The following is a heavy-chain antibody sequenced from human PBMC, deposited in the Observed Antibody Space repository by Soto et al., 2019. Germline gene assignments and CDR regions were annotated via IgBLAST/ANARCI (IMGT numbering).Heavy chain of an antibody. CDR1: GFTFSSYW. Sequence: PGGSLRLSCAASGFTFSSYWMSWVRQAPGKGLEWVANIKQDGSEKYYVDSVKGRFTISRDNAKNSLYLQMNSLRAEDTAVYYCARDSHRRIQLWTTDYWGQGTLLTVSS. V-gene: IGHV3-7*03. CDR2: IKQDGSEK. D-gene: IGHD5-18*01. CDR3: ARDSHRRIQLWTTDY. J-gene: IGHJ4*02.